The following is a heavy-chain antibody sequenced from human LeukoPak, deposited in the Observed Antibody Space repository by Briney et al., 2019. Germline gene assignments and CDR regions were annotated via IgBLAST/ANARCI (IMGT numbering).Heavy chain of an antibody. CDR2: ISSSSSYI. Sequence: GGSLRLSCAASGFTFSSYSMNWVRQAPGKGLEWVSSISSSSSYIYYADSVKGRFTISRDNAKNSLYLQMNSLRAEDTAVYYCARAGRIDIVVVPAAENYMDVWGKGTTVTVSS. J-gene: IGHJ6*03. CDR1: GFTFSSYS. D-gene: IGHD2-2*01. V-gene: IGHV3-21*01. CDR3: ARAGRIDIVVVPAAENYMDV.